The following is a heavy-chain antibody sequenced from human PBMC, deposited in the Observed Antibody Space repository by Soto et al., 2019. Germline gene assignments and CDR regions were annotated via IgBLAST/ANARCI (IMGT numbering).Heavy chain of an antibody. CDR2: SSLRSTTI. D-gene: IGHD6-13*01. Sequence: EVRLVESGGGLAQPGGSLRLSCAASGFTFTSYSMNWVRQAPGRALEWVSYSSLRSTTIYYADSVKGRFTISRDDAKNSLYLQMNSLRDEDTAVYYCARDNGIAGSFDPWGQGTLVTVSS. CDR1: GFTFTSYS. J-gene: IGHJ5*02. CDR3: ARDNGIAGSFDP. V-gene: IGHV3-48*02.